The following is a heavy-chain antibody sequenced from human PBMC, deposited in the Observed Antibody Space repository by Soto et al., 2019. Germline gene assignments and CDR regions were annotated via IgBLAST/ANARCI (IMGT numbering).Heavy chain of an antibody. V-gene: IGHV1-69*01. CDR2: IIPNFGTA. Sequence: QVQLVQSGAEVKKPGSSVKVSCKASGGTFRSYAISWVRQAPGQGLEWMGGIIPNFGTANYAQKFQGRFTITADESTSTAYRELSSLRSEDTAVYCCARVLGSGWPIDYWGQGTLVTVSS. J-gene: IGHJ4*02. CDR3: ARVLGSGWPIDY. CDR1: GGTFRSYA. D-gene: IGHD6-19*01.